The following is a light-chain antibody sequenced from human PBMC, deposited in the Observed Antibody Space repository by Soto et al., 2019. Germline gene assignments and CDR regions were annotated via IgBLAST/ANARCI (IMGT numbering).Light chain of an antibody. Sequence: QCVLTQPASVSGSPGEWITISCTGTSSDVGGYNYVSWYQQHPGKAPKLMIYDVSNRPSGVSNRFSGSKSGNTASLTISGLQAEDEADYYCSSYTSSSTPYVFGTGTKVTVL. V-gene: IGLV2-14*01. J-gene: IGLJ1*01. CDR2: DVS. CDR1: SSDVGGYNY. CDR3: SSYTSSSTPYV.